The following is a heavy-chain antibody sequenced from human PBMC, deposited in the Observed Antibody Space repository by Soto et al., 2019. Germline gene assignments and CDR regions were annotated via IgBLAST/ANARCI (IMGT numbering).Heavy chain of an antibody. CDR1: GGSISSGGYY. CDR3: ARGPIVLMVYATQRRYYYYGMDV. Sequence: QVQLRESGPGLVKPSQTLSLTCTVSGGSISSGGYYWSWIRQHPGKGLEWIGYIYYSGSTYYNPSLKSRVTISVDTSKNQFSLKLSSVTAADTAVYYCARGPIVLMVYATQRRYYYYGMDVWGQGTTVTVSS. J-gene: IGHJ6*02. CDR2: IYYSGST. D-gene: IGHD2-8*01. V-gene: IGHV4-31*03.